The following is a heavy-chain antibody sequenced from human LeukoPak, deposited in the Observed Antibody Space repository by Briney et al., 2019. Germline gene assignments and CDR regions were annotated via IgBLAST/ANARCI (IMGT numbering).Heavy chain of an antibody. V-gene: IGHV3-74*01. CDR1: GFTFSSYW. D-gene: IGHD4-23*01. Sequence: PGGSLRLSCAASGFTFSSYWMHWVRQAPGKGLLWVSRINSDGSSTSYADSVKGRFTISRDNAKNTLHLQMNSLRAEDTAVYYCARGLDYGGLIDYWGQGTLVTVSS. CDR3: ARGLDYGGLIDY. J-gene: IGHJ4*02. CDR2: INSDGSST.